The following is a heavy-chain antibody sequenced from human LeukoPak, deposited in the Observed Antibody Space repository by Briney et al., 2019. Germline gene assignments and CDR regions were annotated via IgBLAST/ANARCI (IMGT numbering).Heavy chain of an antibody. V-gene: IGHV3-21*01. CDR1: GFTFSSYS. D-gene: IGHD4-17*01. Sequence: PGGSLRLSCAASGFTFSSYSMNWVRQAPGKGLEWVSSISSSSSYIYYADSVKGRFTISRDNAKNSLYLQMNSLRAEDTAVYYFAREGGDFGAPFDYWGQGNLVTVSS. CDR2: ISSSSSYI. J-gene: IGHJ4*02. CDR3: AREGGDFGAPFDY.